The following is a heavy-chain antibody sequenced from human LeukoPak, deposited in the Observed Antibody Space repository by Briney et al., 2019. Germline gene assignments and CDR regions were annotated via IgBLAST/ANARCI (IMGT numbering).Heavy chain of an antibody. D-gene: IGHD6-13*01. CDR2: ISFDGSDA. CDR1: GFTFSGFW. CDR3: ARDPEGIAAAAPSDY. Sequence: GGSLRLSCAASGFTFSGFWMHWVRQAPGKGLVWVSCISFDGSDATYADSAKGRFTISRDNAKNSLYLQMNSLRAEDTAVYYCARDPEGIAAAAPSDYWGQGTLVTVSS. V-gene: IGHV3-74*01. J-gene: IGHJ4*02.